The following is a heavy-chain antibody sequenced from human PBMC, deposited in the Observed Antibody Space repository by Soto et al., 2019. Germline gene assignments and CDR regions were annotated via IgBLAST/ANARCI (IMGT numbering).Heavy chain of an antibody. D-gene: IGHD4-17*01. CDR1: GYTLTELS. V-gene: IGHV1-24*01. Sequence: ASVKVSCKVSGYTLTELSMHWVRQAPGKGLEWMGGFDPEDGETIYAQKFQGRVTMTEDTSTDTAYMELSSLRSEDTAVYYCATHGGIYGGNSPNWYFDLWGRGTLVTVSS. J-gene: IGHJ2*01. CDR2: FDPEDGET. CDR3: ATHGGIYGGNSPNWYFDL.